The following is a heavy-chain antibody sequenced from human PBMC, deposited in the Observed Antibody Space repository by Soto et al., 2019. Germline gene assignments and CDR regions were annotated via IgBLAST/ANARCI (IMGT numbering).Heavy chain of an antibody. CDR1: GFIINNHE. CDR2: SDRTGRAI. D-gene: IGHD3-9*01. V-gene: IGHV3-48*03. Sequence: PGGSLRLSCEPSGFIINNHEMDWVRQAPGKGLEWVSYSDRTGRAIYYADTVKDRFIISGDNAKNTLYLEMNGLTAEDTAIYYCERDLTGYAMDVWGQGTTVTASS. J-gene: IGHJ6*02. CDR3: ERDLTGYAMDV.